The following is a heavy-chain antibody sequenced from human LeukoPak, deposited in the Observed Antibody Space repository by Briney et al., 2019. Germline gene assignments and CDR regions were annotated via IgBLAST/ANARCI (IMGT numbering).Heavy chain of an antibody. V-gene: IGHV3-74*01. Sequence: PGGSLRLSCAASGFTFSSYAMSWVRQAPGKGLEWVSRISSDGSSTNYADSVKGRFTISRDNANNTLYLQMDSLRAEDTAVYYCARADLVGGRSGGSHFDCWGQGTLVTVSS. CDR2: ISSDGSST. CDR1: GFTFSSYA. D-gene: IGHD1-26*01. J-gene: IGHJ4*02. CDR3: ARADLVGGRSGGSHFDC.